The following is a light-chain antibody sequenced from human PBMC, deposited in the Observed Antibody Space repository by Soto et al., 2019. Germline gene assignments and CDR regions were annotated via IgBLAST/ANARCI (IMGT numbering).Light chain of an antibody. CDR1: QSVNKY. Sequence: EIVLTQSPGTLSLSPGERATLSCRASQSVNKYLAWYQQKPGQAPRLLIYDTSNRATGIPARFSGSGSGTDFTLTISSLELEDFAVYYCQQRGDWPLYTFGQGTKLEI. CDR2: DTS. V-gene: IGKV3-11*01. J-gene: IGKJ2*01. CDR3: QQRGDWPLYT.